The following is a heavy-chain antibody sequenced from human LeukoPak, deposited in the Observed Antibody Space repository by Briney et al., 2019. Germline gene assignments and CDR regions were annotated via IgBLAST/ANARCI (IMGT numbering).Heavy chain of an antibody. CDR1: GYTFTGYY. CDR3: ARALMGLYDFHTRGAPKYFQH. V-gene: IGHV1-2*02. D-gene: IGHD3-3*01. J-gene: IGHJ1*01. CDR2: MNPNSGGT. Sequence: GASVKVSCKASGYTFTGYYMHWVRQAPGQGLEWMGWMNPNSGGTNYAQKFQGRITMTRDTSISTAYMELSRLRSDDTAVYYCARALMGLYDFHTRGAPKYFQHWGQGTLVTVSS.